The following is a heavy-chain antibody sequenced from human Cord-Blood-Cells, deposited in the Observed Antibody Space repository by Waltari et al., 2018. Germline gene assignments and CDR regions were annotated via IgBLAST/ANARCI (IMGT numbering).Heavy chain of an antibody. CDR2: IYHSGST. D-gene: IGHD7-27*01. Sequence: QVQLQESGPGLVKPSETLSLTCAVSGYSISSGYYWGWIRQPPGKGLEWIGSIYHSGSTYYNPSLKSRVTISVDTSKNQFSLKLSSVTAADTAVYYCARGPPPSTGDGDAFDIWGQGTMVTVSS. J-gene: IGHJ3*02. V-gene: IGHV4-38-2*01. CDR1: GYSISSGYY. CDR3: ARGPPPSTGDGDAFDI.